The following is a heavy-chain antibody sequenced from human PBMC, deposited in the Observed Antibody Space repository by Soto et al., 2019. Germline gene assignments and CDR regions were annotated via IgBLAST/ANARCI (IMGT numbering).Heavy chain of an antibody. CDR2: IDWDDGK. V-gene: IGHV2-70*04. CDR1: GFSLRTTGMR. Sequence: SGPTLVNPTQSLTLTCTFSGFSLRTTGMRVSWIRQPPGKALEWLARIDWDDGKFYSTSLKTRLTISKDTSENQVVLTMTNMDPVDTATYYCARTAGYYRGRHFDFWGQGTLVTVSS. J-gene: IGHJ4*02. D-gene: IGHD3-10*01. CDR3: ARTAGYYRGRHFDF.